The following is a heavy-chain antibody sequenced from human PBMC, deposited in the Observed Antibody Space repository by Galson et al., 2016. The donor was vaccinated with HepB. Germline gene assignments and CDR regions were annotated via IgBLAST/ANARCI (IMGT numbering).Heavy chain of an antibody. CDR3: AREGWELLVGFDY. CDR2: IKQDGSER. D-gene: IGHD1-26*01. V-gene: IGHV3-7*01. Sequence: SLRLSCAASGFTFSNYWMSWVRQAPGKGLEWVANIKQDGSERYYVDSVKGRFTISRDNAKNSLYLQVNSLRAEDTAGYYCAREGWELLVGFDYWGQGTLVTVSS. J-gene: IGHJ4*02. CDR1: GFTFSNYW.